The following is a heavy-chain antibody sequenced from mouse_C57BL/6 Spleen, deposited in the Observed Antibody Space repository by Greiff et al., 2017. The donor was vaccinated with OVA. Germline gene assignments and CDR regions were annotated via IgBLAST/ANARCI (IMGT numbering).Heavy chain of an antibody. CDR3: ARVSNSWYFDV. Sequence: EVHLVESGPGLVKPSQSLSLTCSVTGYSITSGYYWNWIRQFPGNKLEWMGYISYDGSNNYNPSLKNRISITRDTSKNQFFLKLNSVTTEDTATYYCARVSNSWYFDVWGTGTTVTVSS. D-gene: IGHD2-5*01. J-gene: IGHJ1*03. V-gene: IGHV3-6*01. CDR2: ISYDGSN. CDR1: GYSITSGYY.